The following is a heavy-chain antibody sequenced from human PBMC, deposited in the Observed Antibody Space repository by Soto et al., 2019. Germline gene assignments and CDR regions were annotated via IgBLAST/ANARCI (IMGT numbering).Heavy chain of an antibody. D-gene: IGHD3-3*01. V-gene: IGHV1-2*02. CDR1: GYTFTGYY. CDR2: INPNSGGT. Sequence: GASVKVSCKASGYTFTGYYMHWVRQAPGQGLEWMGWINPNSGGTNYAQKFQGRVTMTRDTSISTAYMELSRLRSDDTAVYYCARDMEWLSLYYYYYGMDVWGQGTTVTVSS. CDR3: ARDMEWLSLYYYYYGMDV. J-gene: IGHJ6*02.